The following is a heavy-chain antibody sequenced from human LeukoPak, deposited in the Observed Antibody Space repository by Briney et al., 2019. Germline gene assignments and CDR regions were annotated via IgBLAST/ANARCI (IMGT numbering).Heavy chain of an antibody. Sequence: PGGSLRLSCAASGFTFSSYGMHWVRQAPGKGLEWVAVIWYDGSNKDYADSMKGRFTISRDNSKNTLYLQMNSLRAEDTAVYYCARDLGNVWGTPPGYWGQGTLVTVSS. CDR1: GFTFSSYG. V-gene: IGHV3-33*08. CDR3: ARDLGNVWGTPPGY. J-gene: IGHJ4*02. D-gene: IGHD3-16*01. CDR2: IWYDGSNK.